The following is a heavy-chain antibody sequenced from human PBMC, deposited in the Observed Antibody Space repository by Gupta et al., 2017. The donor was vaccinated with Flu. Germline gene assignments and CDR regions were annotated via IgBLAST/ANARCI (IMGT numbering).Heavy chain of an antibody. V-gene: IGHV2-5*02. CDR3: AHRQDSSGWF. CDR2: IYGDDDK. CDR1: GVSFRTSGAG. Sequence: QITLKESGPTLVKPTQSLTLTCTFSGVSFRTSGAGVGWIRRTTGNALEWLEPIYGDDDKRYTSYLKSRLTITKDTSKEQVDITITNMDPVDTATDDCAHRQDSSGWFWGQGTLVTVSS. D-gene: IGHD6-19*01. J-gene: IGHJ4*02.